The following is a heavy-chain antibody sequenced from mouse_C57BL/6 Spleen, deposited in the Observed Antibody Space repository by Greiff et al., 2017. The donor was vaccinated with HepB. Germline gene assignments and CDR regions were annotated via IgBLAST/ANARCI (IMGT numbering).Heavy chain of an antibody. D-gene: IGHD1-1*01. CDR1: GYTFTSYW. CDR2: IYPGSGST. Sequence: QVQLQQPGAELVKPGASVKMSCKASGYTFTSYWITWVKQRPGQGLEWIGDIYPGSGSTNYNEKFKSKATLTVDTSSSTAYMQLSSLTSEDSAVYYCARWGLYGSTSWFAYWGQGTLVTVSA. V-gene: IGHV1-55*01. CDR3: ARWGLYGSTSWFAY. J-gene: IGHJ3*01.